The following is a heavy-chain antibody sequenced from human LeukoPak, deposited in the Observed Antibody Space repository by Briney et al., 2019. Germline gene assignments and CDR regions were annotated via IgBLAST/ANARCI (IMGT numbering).Heavy chain of an antibody. CDR1: GYTFTNYG. D-gene: IGHD6-13*01. Sequence: GASVKVSCKASGYTFTNYGISWVRQAPGQGLEWMGWISAYNGNTNYAQKLQGRVTMTTDTSTSTAYMELRSLRSDDTAVYYCASSSWYYYFDYWGQGTLVTVSS. CDR2: ISAYNGNT. V-gene: IGHV1-18*01. J-gene: IGHJ4*02. CDR3: ASSSWYYYFDY.